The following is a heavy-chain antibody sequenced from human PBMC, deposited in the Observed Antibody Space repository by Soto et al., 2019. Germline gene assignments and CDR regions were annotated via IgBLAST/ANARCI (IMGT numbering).Heavy chain of an antibody. CDR3: AKVPTRGGSGWFYYYYGMDV. CDR2: ISGSGGST. J-gene: IGHJ6*02. Sequence: GGSLRLSCAASGFTFSSYAMSWVHQAPGKGLEWVSAISGSGGSTYYADSVKGRFTISRDNSKNTLYLQMNSLRAEDTAVYYCAKVPTRGGSGWFYYYYGMDVWGQGTTVTVSS. CDR1: GFTFSSYA. D-gene: IGHD6-19*01. V-gene: IGHV3-23*01.